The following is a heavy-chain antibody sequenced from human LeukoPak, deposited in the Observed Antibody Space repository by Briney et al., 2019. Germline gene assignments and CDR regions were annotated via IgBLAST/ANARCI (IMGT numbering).Heavy chain of an antibody. CDR2: IYVTGST. CDR1: GDSIGTYY. J-gene: IGHJ6*03. CDR3: ARHIGGGIEDMDV. Sequence: SETLSLTCIVPGDSIGTYYWSCIRQSPGKGLEWIGYIYVTGSTRYNPYLQSRVTISVDTSRYQFFLKMRSVTAADTAVYYCARHIGGGIEDMDVWGTGTKVTVSS. V-gene: IGHV4-59*08. D-gene: IGHD3-16*02.